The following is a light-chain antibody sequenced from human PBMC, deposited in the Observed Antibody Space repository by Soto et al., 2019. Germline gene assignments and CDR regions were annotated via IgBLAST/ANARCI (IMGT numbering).Light chain of an antibody. CDR3: KQSYNTLWT. J-gene: IGKJ1*01. V-gene: IGKV1-39*01. CDR2: AAS. CDR1: QSISSY. Sequence: DIQMTQSPSSLSASVGDRVTITCRASQSISSYLNWYQQKPGKAPKLLIYAASSLQSGVPSRFSGSVSGTDFTLTIISLQPEDFATYYCKQSYNTLWTFGQGTKVDSK.